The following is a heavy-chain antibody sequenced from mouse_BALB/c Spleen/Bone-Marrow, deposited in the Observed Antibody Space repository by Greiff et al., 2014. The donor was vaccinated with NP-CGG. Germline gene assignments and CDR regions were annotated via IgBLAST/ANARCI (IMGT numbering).Heavy chain of an antibody. CDR3: TREGYYGSSYVDY. CDR2: IYPSDSYT. J-gene: IGHJ2*01. D-gene: IGHD1-1*01. Sequence: VQLQESGAELVRPGASVKLSCKASGYTFTSYWINWVKQRPGQGPEWIGNIYPSDSYTNYNQKFKDKATLTVDKSSSTAYMQLSSPTSEDSAVYYCTREGYYGSSYVDYWGQGTTLTVSS. CDR1: GYTFTSYW. V-gene: IGHV1-69*02.